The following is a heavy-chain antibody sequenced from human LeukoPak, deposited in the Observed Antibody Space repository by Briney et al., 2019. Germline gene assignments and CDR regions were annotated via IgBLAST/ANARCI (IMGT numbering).Heavy chain of an antibody. D-gene: IGHD3-10*01. CDR3: EVIVRGVKTSDY. CDR2: IIPIFGTA. J-gene: IGHJ4*02. V-gene: IGHV1-69*05. Sequence: ASVKVSCKASGGTFSSYAISWVRQAPGQGLEWMGRIIPIFGTANYAQKFQGRVTITTDESTSTAYMELSSLRSEDTAVYYCEVIVRGVKTSDYWGQGTLVTVSS. CDR1: GGTFSSYA.